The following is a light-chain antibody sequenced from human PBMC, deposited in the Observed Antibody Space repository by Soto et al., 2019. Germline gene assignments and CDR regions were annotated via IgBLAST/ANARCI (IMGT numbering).Light chain of an antibody. V-gene: IGKV3-20*01. Sequence: EIVLTQSPGTLSLSPGERATLSCRASQSGRGTYLAWYQQKPGQAPRLLVYGTSSRATGVPDRFSGSGSGTDLTLTIGRLVSEDFAAYYCQQYDDSPSMYTFGQGTKLEIK. CDR3: QQYDDSPSMYT. CDR1: QSGRGTY. J-gene: IGKJ2*01. CDR2: GTS.